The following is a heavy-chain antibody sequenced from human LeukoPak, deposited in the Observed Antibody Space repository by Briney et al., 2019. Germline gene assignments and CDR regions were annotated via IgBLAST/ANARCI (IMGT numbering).Heavy chain of an antibody. D-gene: IGHD3-22*01. V-gene: IGHV1-24*01. CDR2: FDPEDGET. CDR3: ATKGGQRDYYYDSSGSYFDY. J-gene: IGHJ4*02. Sequence: AASVKVSCKVSGYTLTELSMHWVRQAPGKGLEWMGGFDPEDGETIYAQKFQGRVTMTEDTSTDTAYMELSSLRSEDTAVYYCATKGGQRDYYYDSSGSYFDYWGQGTLVTVSS. CDR1: GYTLTELS.